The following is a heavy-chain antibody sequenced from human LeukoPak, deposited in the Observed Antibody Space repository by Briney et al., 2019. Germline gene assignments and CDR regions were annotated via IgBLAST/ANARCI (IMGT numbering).Heavy chain of an antibody. CDR3: ARDLPPLLYGDYGIIY. D-gene: IGHD4-17*01. Sequence: AGGSVRLSCAASGFTVSIYGMQWVRHAPGKWLGSVAVIWYDGSNKYYADYVTGRFTISRDNSKNTLYLQMHRLRAADTDVYYCARDLPPLLYGDYGIIYWGQGTLVTVSS. V-gene: IGHV3-33*01. CDR2: IWYDGSNK. CDR1: GFTVSIYG. J-gene: IGHJ4*02.